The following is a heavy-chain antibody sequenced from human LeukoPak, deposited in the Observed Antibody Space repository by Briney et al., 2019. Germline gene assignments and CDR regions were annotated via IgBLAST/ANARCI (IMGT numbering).Heavy chain of an antibody. Sequence: GASLRLSCAASGFTFSSYAMSWVRQAPGKGLEWVSGISGSGGTTYYADSVKGRFTISRDNSKNTLYLQMNTLRAEDTAVYYCAKASYYYDSSGYYRLGYFDYWGQGTLVTVSP. CDR3: AKASYYYDSSGYYRLGYFDY. V-gene: IGHV3-23*01. J-gene: IGHJ4*02. CDR2: ISGSGGTT. D-gene: IGHD3-22*01. CDR1: GFTFSSYA.